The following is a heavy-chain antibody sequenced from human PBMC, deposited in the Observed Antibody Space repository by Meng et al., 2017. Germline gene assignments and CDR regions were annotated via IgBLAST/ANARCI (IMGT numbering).Heavy chain of an antibody. V-gene: IGHV5-51*01. J-gene: IGHJ4*02. D-gene: IGHD1-26*01. CDR2: IYPGDSDT. CDR1: GYSFTSYW. CDR3: ARHSGYSGSYSDY. Sequence: KVSCKGSGYSFTSYWIGWVRQMPGKGREWMGIIYPGDSDTRYSPSFQGQVTISADKSISTAYLQWSSLKASDTAMYYCARHSGYSGSYSDYWGQGTLVTVSS.